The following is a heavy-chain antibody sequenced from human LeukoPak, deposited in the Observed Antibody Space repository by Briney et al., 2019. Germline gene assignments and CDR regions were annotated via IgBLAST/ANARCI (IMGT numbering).Heavy chain of an antibody. J-gene: IGHJ5*02. CDR1: GGSISGYY. CDR2: INHSGST. Sequence: SETLSLTCTVSGGSISGYYWSWIRQPPGKGLEWIGEINHSGSTNYNPSLKSRVTISVDTSKNQFSLKLSSVTAADTAVYYCARVVVPAAISDSYGSRGWFDPWGQGTLVTVSS. CDR3: ARVVVPAAISDSYGSRGWFDP. D-gene: IGHD2-2*02. V-gene: IGHV4-34*01.